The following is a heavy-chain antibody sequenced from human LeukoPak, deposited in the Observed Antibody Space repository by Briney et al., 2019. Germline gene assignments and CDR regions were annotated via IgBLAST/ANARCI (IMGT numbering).Heavy chain of an antibody. J-gene: IGHJ6*02. CDR3: AGAFKYCSGGSCYSSYFYYYGMDV. CDR2: IWYDGSNK. Sequence: GGSLRLSCAASGFTFSSYGMHWVRQAPGKGLEWVAVIWYDGSNKYYADSVKGRFTISRDNAKNSLYLQMNSLRAEDTAVYYCAGAFKYCSGGSCYSSYFYYYGMDVWGQGTTVTVSS. V-gene: IGHV3-33*01. CDR1: GFTFSSYG. D-gene: IGHD2-15*01.